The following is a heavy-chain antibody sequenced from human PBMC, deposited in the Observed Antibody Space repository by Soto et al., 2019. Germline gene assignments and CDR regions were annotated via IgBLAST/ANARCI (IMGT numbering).Heavy chain of an antibody. CDR1: GGTFSSYA. CDR2: IIPIFGTA. J-gene: IGHJ5*02. V-gene: IGHV1-69*06. CDR3: ARDIPPVGFWSGLKKVWFDP. Sequence: ASVKVSCKASGGTFSSYAISWVRQAPGQGLEWMGGIIPIFGTANYAQKFQGRVTITADKSTSTAYMELSSLRSEDTAVYYCARDIPPVGFWSGLKKVWFDPWGQGTLVTVSS. D-gene: IGHD3-3*01.